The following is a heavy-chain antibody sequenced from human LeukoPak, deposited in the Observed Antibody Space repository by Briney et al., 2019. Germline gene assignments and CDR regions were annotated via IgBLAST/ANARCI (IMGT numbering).Heavy chain of an antibody. Sequence: ESGPTLVNPTQTLTLTCTFSGFSLSTRGGGVGWIRQPPGKALEWLALIYWDDDKRYSPSLKSRLTITKDTSKNQVVLTMTNMDPVDTATYYCAHRRDKTTVTTGPFDYWGQGTLVTVSS. CDR3: AHRRDKTTVTTGPFDY. CDR2: IYWDDDK. D-gene: IGHD4-17*01. CDR1: GFSLSTRGGG. J-gene: IGHJ4*02. V-gene: IGHV2-5*02.